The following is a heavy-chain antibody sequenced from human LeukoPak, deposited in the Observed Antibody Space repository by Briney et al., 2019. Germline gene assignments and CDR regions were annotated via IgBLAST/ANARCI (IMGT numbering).Heavy chain of an antibody. J-gene: IGHJ6*02. CDR1: GGSISDYY. CDR2: IYSNGNT. Sequence: PSETLSLTCTVSGGSISDYYRTWIRQPPGKGLEWIGYIYSNGNTVYSPSLNSRASISLDTSKNQFFLRLTSVIAADTAVYYCARTSRHYYNSGSDVAPWPAEMDVWGQGTTVTVSS. V-gene: IGHV4-59*01. D-gene: IGHD3-10*01. CDR3: ARTSRHYYNSGSDVAPWPAEMDV.